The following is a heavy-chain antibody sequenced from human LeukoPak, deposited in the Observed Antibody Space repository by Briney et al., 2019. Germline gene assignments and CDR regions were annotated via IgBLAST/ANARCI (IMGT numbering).Heavy chain of an antibody. J-gene: IGHJ4*02. CDR3: VRHSRVVAFDY. CDR2: IYYRGST. CDR1: GGSISSNY. D-gene: IGHD2-15*01. V-gene: IGHV4-59*08. Sequence: SETLSLTCTVSGGSISSNYWSWIRQSPGKGLEWIGYIYYRGSTDYNPSLKSRVTISVDTSKNQVSLELSSVTAADTAVYYCVRHSRVVAFDYWGQGNLVTVSS.